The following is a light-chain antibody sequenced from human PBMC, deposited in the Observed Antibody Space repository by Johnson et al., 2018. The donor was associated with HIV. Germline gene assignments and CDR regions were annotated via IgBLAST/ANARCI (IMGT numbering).Light chain of an antibody. Sequence: SVLTQPPSVSAAPGQKVTISCSASSSNIVNIYISWYQHLPGTAPKLLIYDNHKRPSGIPDRFSGSKSGTSATLGITGLQTGDEADYYCGTWDSSLSAGGVFGTGTKVTVL. J-gene: IGLJ1*01. CDR2: DNH. CDR1: SSNIVNIY. CDR3: GTWDSSLSAGGV. V-gene: IGLV1-51*01.